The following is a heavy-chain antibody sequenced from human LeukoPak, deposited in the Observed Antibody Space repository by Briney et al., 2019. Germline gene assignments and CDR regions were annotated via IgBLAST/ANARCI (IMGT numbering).Heavy chain of an antibody. J-gene: IGHJ6*02. Sequence: GGSLRLSCAASGFTVSSNSMSWVRQAPGKGLEWVSVIYSSGTTYYADSVKGRFTISKDNSKNTLYLQMNSLRAEDTAVYYCARDLYVDIVAPSGMDVWGQGTTVTVSS. CDR2: IYSSGTT. CDR3: ARDLYVDIVAPSGMDV. D-gene: IGHD5-12*01. V-gene: IGHV3-66*01. CDR1: GFTVSSNS.